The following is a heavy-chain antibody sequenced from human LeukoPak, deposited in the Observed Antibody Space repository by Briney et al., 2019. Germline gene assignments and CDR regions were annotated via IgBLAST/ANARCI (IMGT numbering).Heavy chain of an antibody. D-gene: IGHD1-1*01. CDR3: ARDLDPVGRYYFDX. J-gene: IGHJ4*02. V-gene: IGHV3-30*19. CDR2: ISYDGSNK. CDR1: GFTFSSYG. Sequence: GGSLRLSCAASGFTFSSYGMHWVRQAPGKGLEWVAVISYDGSNKYYADSVKGRFTISRDNSKNTLYLQMNSLRAEDTAVYYCARDLDPVGRYYFDXWXQGTLVTVSS.